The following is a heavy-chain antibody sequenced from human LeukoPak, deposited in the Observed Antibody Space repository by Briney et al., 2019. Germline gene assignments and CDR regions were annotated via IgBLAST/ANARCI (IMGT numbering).Heavy chain of an antibody. J-gene: IGHJ3*02. D-gene: IGHD2-8*02. Sequence: GGSLRLPCAASGFTVSSNYMSWVRQAPGKGLEWVSVIYSGGSTYYADSVKGRFTISRDNSKNTLYLQMSSLRAEDTAVYYCARGWVLATGAFDIWGQGTMVTVSS. V-gene: IGHV3-53*01. CDR1: GFTVSSNY. CDR2: IYSGGST. CDR3: ARGWVLATGAFDI.